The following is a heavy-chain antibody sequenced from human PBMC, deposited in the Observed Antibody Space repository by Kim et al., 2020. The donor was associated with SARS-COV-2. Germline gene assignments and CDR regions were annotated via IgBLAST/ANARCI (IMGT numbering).Heavy chain of an antibody. V-gene: IGHV1-2*02. CDR1: GYTFTGYY. J-gene: IGHJ3*02. CDR3: ASLCIAVAGTTFHDAFDI. D-gene: IGHD6-19*01. Sequence: ASVKVSCKASGYTFTGYYMHWVRQAPGQGLEWMGWINPNSGGTNYAQKFQGRVTMTRDTSISTAYMELSRLRSDDTAVYYCASLCIAVAGTTFHDAFDIWGQGTMVTVSS. CDR2: INPNSGGT.